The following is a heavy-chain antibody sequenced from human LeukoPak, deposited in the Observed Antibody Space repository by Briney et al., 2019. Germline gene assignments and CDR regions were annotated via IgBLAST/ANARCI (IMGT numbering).Heavy chain of an antibody. Sequence: ASVKVSCKVSGASLTSHIMDWLRQAPGQGLERMGLINPALKTSNYAQKFQGRVTITSEESTNTAYMELTSLTSDDTAVYYCARVMRERHHFDSWGQGTLVIVSS. V-gene: IGHV1-69*16. CDR3: ARVMRERHHFDS. CDR2: INPALKTS. J-gene: IGHJ4*02. D-gene: IGHD1-26*01. CDR1: GASLTSHI.